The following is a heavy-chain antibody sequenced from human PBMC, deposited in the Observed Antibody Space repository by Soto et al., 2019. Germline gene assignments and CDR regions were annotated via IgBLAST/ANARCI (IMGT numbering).Heavy chain of an antibody. CDR3: ARAYTGRLPRRADFYYAMDV. Sequence: GGSLRLSCATSGFTFSNFDMHWVRQVPGKGLEWVSAIGAARDPYYLGSVKGRFTISRENAKNSVYLQMNDLRAADSAVYYCARAYTGRLPRRADFYYAMDVWGQGTTVTVPS. CDR1: GFTFSNFD. D-gene: IGHD5-18*01. V-gene: IGHV3-13*05. J-gene: IGHJ6*02. CDR2: IGAARDP.